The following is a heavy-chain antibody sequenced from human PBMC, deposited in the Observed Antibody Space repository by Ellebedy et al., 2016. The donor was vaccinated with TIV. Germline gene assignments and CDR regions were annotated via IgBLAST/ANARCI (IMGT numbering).Heavy chain of an antibody. V-gene: IGHV3-33*01. Sequence: GESLKISCAASGFTFSRSGMHWVRPAPGTGLDWVAIIWYDGSIQYYADSVKGRFTISRDNSKNTLYLQMNSLRDEDTAVYFCATVRDGVWYADCWGQGTLVTVSS. J-gene: IGHJ4*02. CDR2: IWYDGSIQ. CDR3: ATVRDGVWYADC. CDR1: GFTFSRSG. D-gene: IGHD6-19*01.